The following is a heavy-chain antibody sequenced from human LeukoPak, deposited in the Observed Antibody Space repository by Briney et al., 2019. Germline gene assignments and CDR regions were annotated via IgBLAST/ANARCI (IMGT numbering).Heavy chain of an antibody. J-gene: IGHJ1*01. Sequence: PGGSLRLSCEASGFTFTSYAMHWVRQAPGKGLEWVSSITSAGDGTFYTDALSGRFTISRDNAKKVVFLQMKSLRRGDSALYYCAKGTDTTGQENFDIWGQGTLVRVSS. V-gene: IGHV3-23*01. CDR2: ITSAGDGT. CDR3: AKGTDTTGQENFDI. D-gene: IGHD2-8*02. CDR1: GFTFTSYA.